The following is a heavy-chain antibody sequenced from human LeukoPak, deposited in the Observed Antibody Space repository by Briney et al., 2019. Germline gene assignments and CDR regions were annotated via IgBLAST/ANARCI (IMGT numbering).Heavy chain of an antibody. CDR1: GFTLSSYW. CDR2: IKQEGSEK. J-gene: IGHJ6*03. Sequence: QPGGSLRLSCAASGFTLSSYWMSWVRQAPGKGLEWVANIKQEGSEKYYVDSVKGRFTISRDNAKNSLYLQMNSLRAEDTAVYYCARERQQLALYYYYYYMDVWGKGTTVTVSS. D-gene: IGHD6-13*01. CDR3: ARERQQLALYYYYYYMDV. V-gene: IGHV3-7*01.